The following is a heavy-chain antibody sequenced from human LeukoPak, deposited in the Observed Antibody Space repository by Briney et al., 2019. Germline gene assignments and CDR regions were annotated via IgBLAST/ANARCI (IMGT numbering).Heavy chain of an antibody. CDR1: GFIFSSYA. CDR3: AKAVQYDSSGFGFDY. Sequence: GGSLRLSCSASGFIFSSYAMHWVRQAPGKGLEYVSAISNDGLRTYHADSVKGRHTISRDNSKNTLYLQTSSLRPEDTAVYYCAKAVQYDSSGFGFDYWGQGTLVTVSS. CDR2: ISNDGLRT. V-gene: IGHV3-64D*09. D-gene: IGHD3-22*01. J-gene: IGHJ4*02.